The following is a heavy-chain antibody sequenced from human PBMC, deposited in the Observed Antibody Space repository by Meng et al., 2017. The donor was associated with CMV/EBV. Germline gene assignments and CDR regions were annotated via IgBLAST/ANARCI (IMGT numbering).Heavy chain of an antibody. V-gene: IGHV3-48*03. Sequence: GESLKISCAASGFTFSSYEMNWVRQAPGKGLEWVSYISSSGSTIYYADSVKGRFTISRDNANNSLDLQMNSLRAEDTAVYYCARHTVAGRGGWFDPWGQGTLVTVSS. CDR1: GFTFSSYE. D-gene: IGHD6-19*01. CDR2: ISSSGSTI. J-gene: IGHJ5*02. CDR3: ARHTVAGRGGWFDP.